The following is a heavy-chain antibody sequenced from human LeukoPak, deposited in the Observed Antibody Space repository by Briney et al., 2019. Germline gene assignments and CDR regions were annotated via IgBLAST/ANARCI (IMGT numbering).Heavy chain of an antibody. CDR2: ISYDGSNK. Sequence: GGSLRLSCAASGLTFSSYGMHWVRQAPGKGLEWVAVISYDGSNKYYADSVKGRFTISRDNSKNTLYLQMNSLRAEDTAVYYCAKSEPTDYWGQGTLVTVSS. D-gene: IGHD1-14*01. CDR3: AKSEPTDY. CDR1: GLTFSSYG. V-gene: IGHV3-30*18. J-gene: IGHJ4*02.